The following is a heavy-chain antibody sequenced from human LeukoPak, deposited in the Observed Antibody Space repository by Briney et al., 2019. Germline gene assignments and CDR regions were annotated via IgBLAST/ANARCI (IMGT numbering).Heavy chain of an antibody. Sequence: TSGTLSLTCTVSGGSISTYYWSWIRQPPGRGLEWIGYIYLSGTTMYTPSLKSRVTISVDTSKNQFFLKMSSVTAADTAVYYCARHIGGGIEDMDVWGKGTTVTVSS. CDR3: ARHIGGGIEDMDV. V-gene: IGHV4-59*08. CDR2: IYLSGTT. CDR1: GGSISTYY. J-gene: IGHJ6*03. D-gene: IGHD3-16*02.